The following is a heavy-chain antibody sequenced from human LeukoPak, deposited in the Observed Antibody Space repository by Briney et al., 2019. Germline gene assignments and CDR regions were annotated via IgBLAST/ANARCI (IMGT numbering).Heavy chain of an antibody. CDR3: ARHFSGAAPGLV. D-gene: IGHD6-6*01. V-gene: IGHV4-4*07. CDR1: GGSISSYY. CDR2: IYTSGST. Sequence: SETLSLTCTVSGGSISSYYWSWIRQPAGKGLEWIGRIYTSGSTNYNPSLKSRVTMSVDTSKNHFSLNLSSVSAADTAVYYCARHFSGAAPGLVWGQGTLVTVSS. J-gene: IGHJ4*02.